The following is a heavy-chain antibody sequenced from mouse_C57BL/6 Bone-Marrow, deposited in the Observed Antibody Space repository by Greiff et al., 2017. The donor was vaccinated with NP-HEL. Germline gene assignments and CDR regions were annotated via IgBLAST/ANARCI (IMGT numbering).Heavy chain of an antibody. J-gene: IGHJ4*01. V-gene: IGHV14-4*01. CDR1: GFNIKDDY. CDR3: TTEGDYAMDY. Sequence: EVQGVESGAELVRPGASVKLSCTASGFNIKDDYMHWVKQRPEQGLEWIGWIDPENGDTEYASKFQGKATITADTSSNTAYLQLSSLTSEDTAVYYCTTEGDYAMDYWGQGTSVTVSS. CDR2: IDPENGDT.